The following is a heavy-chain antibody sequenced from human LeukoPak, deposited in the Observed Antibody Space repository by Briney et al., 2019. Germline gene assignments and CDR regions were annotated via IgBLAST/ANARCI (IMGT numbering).Heavy chain of an antibody. CDR2: IRQDGNEQ. CDR1: GFTFSSYW. J-gene: IGHJ4*02. D-gene: IGHD6-19*01. CDR3: ARAPYSGGWYLMY. V-gene: IGHV3-7*01. Sequence: AGGSLRLSCAASGFTFSSYWMTWVRQAPGKGLEWVANIRQDGNEQYYMDSVKGRFTISRDNAKNSLFLQMNGLTAEDTAVYYCARAPYSGGWYLMYWGQGTLVTVSS.